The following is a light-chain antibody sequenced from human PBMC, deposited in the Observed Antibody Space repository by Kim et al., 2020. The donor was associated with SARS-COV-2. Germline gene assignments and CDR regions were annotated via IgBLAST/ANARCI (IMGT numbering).Light chain of an antibody. CDR1: ESVTTN. J-gene: IGKJ1*01. V-gene: IGKV3-15*01. CDR3: QQYNNWCT. CDR2: GAS. Sequence: EIMMTQSPATLSLSPGERATLSCRASESVTTNLAWYQQRPGQAPRLLIYGASSRATGIPARFSGSGSGTEFTLTISSLQSEDFAVYFCQQYNNWCTFGQGTKVEI.